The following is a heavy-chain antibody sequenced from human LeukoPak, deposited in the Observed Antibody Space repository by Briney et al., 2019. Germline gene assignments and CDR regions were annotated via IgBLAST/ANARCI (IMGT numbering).Heavy chain of an antibody. CDR3: ARLPNHSNSWYWGSNYWFDP. CDR1: GYSFTSYW. CDR2: IYPGDSDT. J-gene: IGHJ5*02. Sequence: GESLKISCKGSGYSFTSYWIGWVRQMPGKGLEWMGIIYPGDSDTRYSPSFQGQVTISADKSISTAYLQWSSLKASDTAMYYCARLPNHSNSWYWGSNYWFDPWGQGTLVTVSS. D-gene: IGHD6-13*01. V-gene: IGHV5-51*01.